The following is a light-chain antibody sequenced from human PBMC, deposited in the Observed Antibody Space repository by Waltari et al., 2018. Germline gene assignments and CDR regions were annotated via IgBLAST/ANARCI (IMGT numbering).Light chain of an antibody. CDR3: GTWDSSLSAYV. CDR1: SSNIGNNY. Sequence: SVLTQPPSVSAAPGQKVTISCSGSSSNIGNNYVSWYQQLPGTAPKLLIYDNNMRPSGIPDRFAGSKSGTSATLGITGLQTGDEADYYCGTWDSSLSAYVFGTGTKVTVL. CDR2: DNN. J-gene: IGLJ1*01. V-gene: IGLV1-51*01.